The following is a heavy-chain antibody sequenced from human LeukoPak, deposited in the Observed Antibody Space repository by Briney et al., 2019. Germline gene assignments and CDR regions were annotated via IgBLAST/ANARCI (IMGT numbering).Heavy chain of an antibody. Sequence: SETLSLTCTVSGGSISTYSWTWIRQPPGKGLEWIGNIYYSGSTNYNPSLKSRVTISVDTSKNQFSLKLSSVTAADTAVYYCARQGELLSPIDSWGQGTLVTVSS. CDR3: ARQGELLSPIDS. D-gene: IGHD1-26*01. CDR2: IYYSGST. J-gene: IGHJ4*02. V-gene: IGHV4-59*08. CDR1: GGSISTYS.